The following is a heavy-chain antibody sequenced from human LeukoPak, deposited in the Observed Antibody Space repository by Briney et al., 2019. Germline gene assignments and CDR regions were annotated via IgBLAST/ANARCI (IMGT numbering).Heavy chain of an antibody. Sequence: ASVKVSCKASGGTFSSYAISWVRQAPGQGLEWMGGIIPIFGTANYAQKFQGRVTITADESTSTAYMELSSLRSEDTAVYYCAGRFLEWSNFDYWGQGTLVTVSS. CDR3: AGRFLEWSNFDY. J-gene: IGHJ4*02. V-gene: IGHV1-69*13. D-gene: IGHD3-3*01. CDR1: GGTFSSYA. CDR2: IIPIFGTA.